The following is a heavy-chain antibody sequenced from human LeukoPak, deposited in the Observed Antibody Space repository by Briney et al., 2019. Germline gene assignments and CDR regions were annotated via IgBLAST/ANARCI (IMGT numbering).Heavy chain of an antibody. J-gene: IGHJ4*02. CDR2: IIPIFGTA. CDR3: ARLKSGYPDSDY. Sequence: PVKVPCKASGGTFSGYAISWVRQASGQGLEWMGGIIPIFGTANYAQKFQGRVTITADESTSTAYMELSSLRSEDTAVYYCARLKSGYPDSDYWGQGTLVTVSS. CDR1: GGTFSGYA. D-gene: IGHD3-22*01. V-gene: IGHV1-69*13.